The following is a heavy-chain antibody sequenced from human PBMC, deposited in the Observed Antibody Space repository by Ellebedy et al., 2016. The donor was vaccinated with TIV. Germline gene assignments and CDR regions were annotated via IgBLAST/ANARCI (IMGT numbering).Heavy chain of an antibody. J-gene: IGHJ5*02. CDR3: AGFWSGYTASNWFDP. Sequence: AASVKVSCKVFGYTLSELYMHWVRQAPGKGLEWMGGFDVEESETIYAQKFQGRVTMTEDISTGTAYMELSSLRSEDTAIYYCAGFWSGYTASNWFDPWGQGTPVTVSS. CDR2: FDVEESET. D-gene: IGHD3-3*01. V-gene: IGHV1-24*01. CDR1: GYTLSELY.